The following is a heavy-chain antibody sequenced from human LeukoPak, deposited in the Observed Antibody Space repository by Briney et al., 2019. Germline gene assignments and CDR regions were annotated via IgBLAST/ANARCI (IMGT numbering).Heavy chain of an antibody. J-gene: IGHJ6*02. Sequence: YXSXSXXXNXSLKSXVXMSVDTSKNQFSLKLSSVTAADXAVYYXARTXSNSWSYGMDVWGQGTTVTVSS. V-gene: IGHV4-4*07. CDR2: YXSXSX. D-gene: IGHD6-13*01. CDR3: ARTXSNSWSYGMDV.